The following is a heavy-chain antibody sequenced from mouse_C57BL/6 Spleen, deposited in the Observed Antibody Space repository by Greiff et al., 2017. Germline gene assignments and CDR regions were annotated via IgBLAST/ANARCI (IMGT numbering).Heavy chain of an antibody. Sequence: VQVVESGAELVRPGASVTLSCKASGYTFTDYEMHWVKQTPVHGLEWIGAIDPETGGTAYNQKFKGKAILTADKSSSTAYMELRSLTSEDSAVYYCTRIYGYFDVWGTGTTVTVSS. J-gene: IGHJ1*03. CDR1: GYTFTDYE. CDR2: IDPETGGT. CDR3: TRIYGYFDV. V-gene: IGHV1-15*01.